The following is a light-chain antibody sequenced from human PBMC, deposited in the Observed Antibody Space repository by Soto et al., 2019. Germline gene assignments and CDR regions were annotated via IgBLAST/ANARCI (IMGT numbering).Light chain of an antibody. J-gene: IGLJ3*02. V-gene: IGLV1-47*01. CDR2: RNN. CDR3: AAWDDSLSGVM. CDR1: SSNVGSKY. Sequence: QLVLTQPPSASGTPEQRVSISCSGSSSNVGSKYVYWYQQLPGTAPKLLIYRNNQRPSGVPDRFSGSKSGTSASLAISGLRSEDEADYYCAAWDDSLSGVMFGGGTQLTVL.